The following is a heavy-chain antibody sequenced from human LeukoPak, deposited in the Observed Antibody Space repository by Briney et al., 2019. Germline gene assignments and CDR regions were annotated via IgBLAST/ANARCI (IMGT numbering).Heavy chain of an antibody. D-gene: IGHD1-14*01. Sequence: PSETLSLTCAVYGGSFSGYNWSWIRRPPGKGLEWIGEINHSGSTNYNPSLKSRVTISVDTSKNQFSLKLSSVTAADTAVYYCARGFRRPHQSRDRTPQPYYMDVWGKGTTVTVSS. CDR2: INHSGST. V-gene: IGHV4-34*01. CDR3: ARGFRRPHQSRDRTPQPYYMDV. J-gene: IGHJ6*03. CDR1: GGSFSGYN.